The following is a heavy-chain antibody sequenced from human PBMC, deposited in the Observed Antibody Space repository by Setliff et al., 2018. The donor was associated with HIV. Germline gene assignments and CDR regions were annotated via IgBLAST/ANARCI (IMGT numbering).Heavy chain of an antibody. CDR1: GGSISSGGYY. J-gene: IGHJ3*02. Sequence: SETLSLTCTVSGGSISSGGYYWSWIRQHPGKGLEWIGYIYYSGSTYYNPSLKSRVTISVDTSKNQFSLKLSSVTAADTAVYYCAREGITMVRVVEVAFDIWGQGTMVT. CDR2: IYYSGST. V-gene: IGHV4-31*03. CDR3: AREGITMVRVVEVAFDI. D-gene: IGHD3-10*01.